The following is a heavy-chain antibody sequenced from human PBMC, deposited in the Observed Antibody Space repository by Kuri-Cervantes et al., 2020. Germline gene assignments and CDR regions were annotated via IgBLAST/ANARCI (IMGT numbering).Heavy chain of an antibody. CDR3: ARYCSTSCYRLSYYYYGMDV. D-gene: IGHD2-2*02. CDR1: GFTFSSYG. J-gene: IGHJ6*02. CDR2: ISYDGSNK. V-gene: IGHV3-30*03. Sequence: GESLKISCAASGFTFSSYGMHWVRQAPGKGLEWVAVISYDGSNKYYADSVKGRFTISRDNSKNTLYLQMNSLRAEVTAVYYCARYCSTSCYRLSYYYYGMDVWGQGTTVTVSS.